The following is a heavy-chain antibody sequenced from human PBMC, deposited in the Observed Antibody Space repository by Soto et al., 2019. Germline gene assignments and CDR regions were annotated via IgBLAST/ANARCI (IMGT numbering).Heavy chain of an antibody. CDR2: ITADGGT. Sequence: EVQVLESGGGLVQPGGSLRLSCEGSEFTVSGHAMTWIRQAPGKGPEWVSTITADGGTYYADYVKGRFAMSRDTSENTLDLQINSLGAEDTAAYYCAPHVSCSGGSCQYDAFAIRGQGTMVTVSS. J-gene: IGHJ3*02. CDR3: APHVSCSGGSCQYDAFAI. CDR1: EFTVSGHA. D-gene: IGHD2-15*01. V-gene: IGHV3-23*01.